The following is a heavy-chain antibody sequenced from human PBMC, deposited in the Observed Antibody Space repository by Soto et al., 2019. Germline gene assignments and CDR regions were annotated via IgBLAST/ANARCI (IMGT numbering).Heavy chain of an antibody. D-gene: IGHD6-19*01. Sequence: QVQLQESGPGLVKPSGTLSLTCAVSGGSISDNWWSWVRQPPGKGLEWNGEIYHSGTTNYNPSLKSRVTILVDKSASQISLTLNSVTAADTAVYYCARHVAVARTRGVDYWGQGTLVTVSS. J-gene: IGHJ4*02. CDR2: IYHSGTT. V-gene: IGHV4-4*02. CDR3: ARHVAVARTRGVDY. CDR1: GGSISDNW.